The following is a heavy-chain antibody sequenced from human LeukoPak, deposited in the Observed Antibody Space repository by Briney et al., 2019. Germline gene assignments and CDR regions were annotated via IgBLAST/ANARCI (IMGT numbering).Heavy chain of an antibody. Sequence: GGSLRLSCAASGFTVSSNYMSWVRQAPGKGLEWVSVIYSGGSTYYADSVKGRFTISRDNSKNTLYLQMNSLRAEDTAVYYCAKRDFYCSSTSCHFDYWGQGTLVTVSS. CDR3: AKRDFYCSSTSCHFDY. J-gene: IGHJ4*02. D-gene: IGHD2-2*01. CDR1: GFTVSSNY. V-gene: IGHV3-66*01. CDR2: IYSGGST.